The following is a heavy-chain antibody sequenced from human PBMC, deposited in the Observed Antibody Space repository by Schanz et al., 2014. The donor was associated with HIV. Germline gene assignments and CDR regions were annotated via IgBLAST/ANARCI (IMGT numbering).Heavy chain of an antibody. D-gene: IGHD2-15*01. J-gene: IGHJ4*02. CDR3: EKDLLSRYCSGGSCYSSY. CDR1: GFTFDDNA. CDR2: ISGSGDIT. V-gene: IGHV3-23*04. Sequence: EVQLVESGGDLVQPGKSLRLSCAASGFTFDDNAMHWVRQAPGKGLEWVSAISGSGDITYYADSVKGRFTISRDNSKNTVYLQMDSLRAEDTAVYYCEKDLLSRYCSGGSCYSSYWGQGTLVTVSS.